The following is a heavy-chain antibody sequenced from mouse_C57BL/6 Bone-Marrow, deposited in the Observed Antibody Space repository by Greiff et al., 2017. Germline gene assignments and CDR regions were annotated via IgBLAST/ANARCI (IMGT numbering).Heavy chain of an antibody. CDR2: IYPGAGDT. Sequence: VKLMESGPELVKPGASVKISCKASGYAFSSSWMNWVKQRPGKGLEWIGRIYPGAGDTKYNGKFKGKATLTAYKSSSTAYMQLSILTSEDSAVYFCARGTGTGDYWGQGTTLTVSS. V-gene: IGHV1-82*01. D-gene: IGHD4-1*01. J-gene: IGHJ2*01. CDR1: GYAFSSSW. CDR3: ARGTGTGDY.